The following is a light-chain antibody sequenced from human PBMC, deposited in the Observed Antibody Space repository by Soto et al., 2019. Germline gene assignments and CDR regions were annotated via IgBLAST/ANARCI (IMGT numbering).Light chain of an antibody. J-gene: IGLJ3*02. CDR3: SLSDSGVRV. CDR2: DTS. Sequence: QTVVTQEPSLTVSPGGTVTLTCASSTEAVTSRHYPYWFQQKPGQVPRALIYDTSTKHSWTPARFAGSLLGGIPALNLSGAQPEDEADYYCSLSDSGVRVFGGGTKLTVL. V-gene: IGLV7-46*01. CDR1: TEAVTSRHY.